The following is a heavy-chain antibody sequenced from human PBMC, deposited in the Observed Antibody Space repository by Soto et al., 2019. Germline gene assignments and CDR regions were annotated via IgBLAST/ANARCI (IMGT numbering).Heavy chain of an antibody. D-gene: IGHD2-2*02. CDR3: ARGGYCSRTRCYSSQLYYYYGMDV. CDR1: GYTFTSYG. Sequence: ASVKVSCKASGYTFTSYGISWVRQAPGQGLEWMGWISAYNGNTNYAQKLQGRVTMTTDTSTSTAYMELRSLRSDDTAVYYCARGGYCSRTRCYSSQLYYYYGMDVWGQGTTVTVSS. V-gene: IGHV1-18*01. J-gene: IGHJ6*02. CDR2: ISAYNGNT.